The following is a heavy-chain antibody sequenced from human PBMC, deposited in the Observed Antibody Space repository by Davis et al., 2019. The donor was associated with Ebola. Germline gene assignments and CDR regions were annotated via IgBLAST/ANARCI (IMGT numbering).Heavy chain of an antibody. Sequence: GESLKISCAAPGFTFRNYAMHWVRQAPGKGLEWVAVISYDGSNKYYADSVKGRFTISRDNSKNTLYLQMNSLRAEDTAVYYCAASVGISAAASFNSWGQGTLVTASS. D-gene: IGHD6-13*01. J-gene: IGHJ4*02. CDR2: ISYDGSNK. CDR1: GFTFRNYA. CDR3: AASVGISAAASFNS. V-gene: IGHV3-30-3*01.